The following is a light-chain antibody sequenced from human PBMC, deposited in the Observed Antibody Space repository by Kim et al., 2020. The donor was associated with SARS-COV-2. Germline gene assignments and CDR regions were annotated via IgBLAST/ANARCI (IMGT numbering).Light chain of an antibody. V-gene: IGLV6-57*04. Sequence: LTQPHSVSESPGNTVTISCTRSSGRIADNYVHWYQQRPGSAPTAVIFEDDHRPSGVPDRFSGSIDGSSNSASLTISGLRIEDEADYYCQSFDGDNRVFGGGTQLTVL. CDR1: SGRIADNY. CDR3: QSFDGDNRV. J-gene: IGLJ2*01. CDR2: EDD.